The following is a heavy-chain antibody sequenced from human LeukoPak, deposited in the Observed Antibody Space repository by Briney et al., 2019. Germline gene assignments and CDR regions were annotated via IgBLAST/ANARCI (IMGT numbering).Heavy chain of an antibody. CDR3: ARDSTVINNWFDP. J-gene: IGHJ5*02. V-gene: IGHV4-4*07. CDR2: IYASGST. CDR1: GGSISSHY. D-gene: IGHD4-23*01. Sequence: SETLSLTCTVSGGSISSHYWSWIRQPAGQGLEWIGRIYASGSTNYNPSLKSRVTMSVDTSKNQFSLKLNSVTAADTAVNYCARDSTVINNWFDPWGQGTLVTVSS.